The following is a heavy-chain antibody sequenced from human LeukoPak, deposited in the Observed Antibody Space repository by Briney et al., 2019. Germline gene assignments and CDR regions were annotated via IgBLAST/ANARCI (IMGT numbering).Heavy chain of an antibody. D-gene: IGHD6-19*01. V-gene: IGHV3-23*01. J-gene: IGHJ4*02. CDR3: AKSGSGWYGFDY. Sequence: GGSLRLSCAASGFTFSSYTMSWVRQAPGKGLEWVSTITTSDGNTYYADSVKGRFTVSRDNSKNTLYLQMNSLRAEDTAVYYCAKSGSGWYGFDYWGQGTLVTVSS. CDR2: ITTSDGNT. CDR1: GFTFSSYT.